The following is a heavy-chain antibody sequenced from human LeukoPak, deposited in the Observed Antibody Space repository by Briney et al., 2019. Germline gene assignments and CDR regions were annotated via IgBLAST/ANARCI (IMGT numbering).Heavy chain of an antibody. CDR3: AREPIPQSYDFWSGYSTPSYYYGMDV. D-gene: IGHD3-3*01. CDR2: ISRSSSYI. J-gene: IGHJ6*02. V-gene: IGHV3-21*01. Sequence: GGSLRLSCAASGFTFSSYSMNWVRQAPGKGLEWVSSISRSSSYIYYADSVKGRFTISRDNAKNSLYLQMNSLRVEDTAVYYCAREPIPQSYDFWSGYSTPSYYYGMDVWGQGTTVTVSS. CDR1: GFTFSSYS.